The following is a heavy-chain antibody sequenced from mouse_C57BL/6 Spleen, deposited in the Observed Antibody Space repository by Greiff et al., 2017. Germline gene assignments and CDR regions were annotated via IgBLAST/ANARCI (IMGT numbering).Heavy chain of an antibody. D-gene: IGHD1-1*01. CDR1: GYTFTDYE. J-gene: IGHJ1*03. CDR3: TRTGGTTVVAPRFDV. V-gene: IGHV1-15*01. CDR2: IDPETGGT. Sequence: QVQLQPSWAELVRPGASVTLSCKASGYTFTDYEMHWVKQTPVHGLEWIGAIDPETGGTAYNQKFKGKAILTADKSSSTAYMELRSLTSEDSAVYYCTRTGGTTVVAPRFDVWGTGTTVTVSS.